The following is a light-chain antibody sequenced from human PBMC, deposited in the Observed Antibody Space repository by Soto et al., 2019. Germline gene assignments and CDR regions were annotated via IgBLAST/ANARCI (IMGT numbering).Light chain of an antibody. CDR3: QQYNNLPPDT. V-gene: IGKV3D-15*01. CDR1: QSIGLA. J-gene: IGKJ2*01. Sequence: EIVLTQSPATLSLSPGERATLSCRASQSIGLAIAWYQHKPGQAPRLLIFDASQRATGIPARFRGSGSGTEFTLTITSLQSEDFAVYFCQQYNNLPPDTFGQGTKLEIK. CDR2: DAS.